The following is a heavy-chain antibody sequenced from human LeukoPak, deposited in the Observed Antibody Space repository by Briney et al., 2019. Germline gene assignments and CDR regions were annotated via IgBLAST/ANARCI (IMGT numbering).Heavy chain of an antibody. J-gene: IGHJ4*02. CDR3: SRESGAFCPSGY. D-gene: IGHD1-26*01. CDR2: ISLAGQT. Sequence: SETLSLTCGVSGGSISGTNWWSWVRQPPGQGLEWIGEISLAGQTNYNPFLNGRVTMSLDKSSNQLSLNLTSVTAADTATYYCSRESGAFCPSGYWGQGTLVIVSS. V-gene: IGHV4/OR15-8*02. CDR1: GGSISGTNW.